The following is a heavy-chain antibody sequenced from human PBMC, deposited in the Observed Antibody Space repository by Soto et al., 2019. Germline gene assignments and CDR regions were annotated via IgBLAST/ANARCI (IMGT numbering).Heavy chain of an antibody. CDR2: ISHDGGT. V-gene: IGHV4-34*02. CDR1: GGSFDDFY. CDR3: ARGQLVWYGDLTPYHRDMDV. Sequence: QVHLQQWGAGLLRPSETLFLTCAFDGGSFDDFYWSWVRQSPGKGLEWVGEISHDGGTNYSPSLTSRVSISVDTSNNQFSLHLRSVTAADTGLYYCARGQLVWYGDLTPYHRDMDVWGQGTTVTVSS. J-gene: IGHJ6*02. D-gene: IGHD3-10*01.